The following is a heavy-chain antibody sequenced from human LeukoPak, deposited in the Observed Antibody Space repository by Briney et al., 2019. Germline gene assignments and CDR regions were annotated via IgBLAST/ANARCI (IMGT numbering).Heavy chain of an antibody. V-gene: IGHV3-21*01. CDR1: GFTFGAYS. CDR3: VRDHLWAFDI. J-gene: IGHJ4*02. CDR2: ILNGDTV. Sequence: NTGGSLRLSCAASGFTFGAYSMNWVRQTPGKGLEWVSFILNGDTVSYADPVKGRFTISRDNPKNSLYLQMNSLRAEDTAVYFCVRDHLWAFDIWGQGTLVTVAS. D-gene: IGHD1-26*01.